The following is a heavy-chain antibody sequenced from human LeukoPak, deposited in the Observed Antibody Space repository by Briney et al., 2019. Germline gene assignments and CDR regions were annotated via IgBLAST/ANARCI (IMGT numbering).Heavy chain of an antibody. CDR3: ARGVEPLAANTLAY. CDR2: LYSDGNT. Sequence: GGSLRLSCAASGFTVITNDMTWVRQAPGKGLEWVSVLYSDGNTKYADFVQGRFTISRDNSKNTLYLEMNSLSPDDTAVYYCARGVEPLAANTLAYWGQGTLVTVSS. J-gene: IGHJ4*02. V-gene: IGHV3-53*01. CDR1: GFTVITND. D-gene: IGHD1-14*01.